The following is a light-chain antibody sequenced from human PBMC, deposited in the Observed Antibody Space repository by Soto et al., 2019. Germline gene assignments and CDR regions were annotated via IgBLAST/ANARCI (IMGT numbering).Light chain of an antibody. V-gene: IGKV3-20*01. CDR1: QSVSSSY. Sequence: EIVLTQSPGTLSLSPGERATLSCRASQSVSSSYLAWYQQKPGQAPRLLMYDAILRAAGIPARLSGSWSGTEFTLTINSLQSEDFALYYCQQHDAWPLSFGGGTKVDIK. CDR3: QQHDAWPLS. CDR2: DAI. J-gene: IGKJ4*01.